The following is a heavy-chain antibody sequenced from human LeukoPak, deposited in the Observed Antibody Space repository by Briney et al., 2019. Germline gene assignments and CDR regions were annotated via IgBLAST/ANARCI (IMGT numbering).Heavy chain of an antibody. CDR3: ARKGAVSYYYYMDV. CDR2: ISAYNGNT. Sequence: ASVKVSCKASGYTFTSYGISWVRQPPGQGLEGMGWISAYNGNTNYAQKLQGRVTMTTDTSTSTAYMELRSLRSDDTAVYYCARKGAVSYYYYMDVWGKGTTVTVSS. J-gene: IGHJ6*03. V-gene: IGHV1-18*01. CDR1: GYTFTSYG.